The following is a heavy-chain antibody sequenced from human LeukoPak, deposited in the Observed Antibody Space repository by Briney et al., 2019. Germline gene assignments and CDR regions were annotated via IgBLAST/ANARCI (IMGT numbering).Heavy chain of an antibody. CDR1: GGSFSGYY. D-gene: IGHD6-13*01. V-gene: IGHV4-34*01. CDR2: INHSGST. CDR3: ARTIAAAAPNFDY. Sequence: PSETLSLTCAVYGGSFSGYYWSWIRQPPGKGLEWIGEINHSGSTNHNPPLKSRVTISVDTSKNQFSLKLSSVTAADTAVYYCARTIAAAAPNFDYWGQGTLVTVSS. J-gene: IGHJ4*02.